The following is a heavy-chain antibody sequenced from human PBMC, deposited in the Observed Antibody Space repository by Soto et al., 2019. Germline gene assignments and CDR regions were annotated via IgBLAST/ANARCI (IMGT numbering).Heavy chain of an antibody. V-gene: IGHV3-48*02. D-gene: IGHD3-10*01. CDR2: ISSSSSTI. Sequence: EVQLVESGGGLVQPGGSLRLSCAASGFTFSSYSMNWVRQAPGKGLEWVSYISSSSSTIYYADSVKGRFTISRDNAKNSLDLQMNRQRDEDTAVYYCARDGWFGEESDYWGQGTLVTVSS. CDR1: GFTFSSYS. J-gene: IGHJ4*02. CDR3: ARDGWFGEESDY.